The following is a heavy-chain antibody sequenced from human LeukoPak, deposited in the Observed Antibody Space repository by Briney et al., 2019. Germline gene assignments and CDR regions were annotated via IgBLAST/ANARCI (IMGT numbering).Heavy chain of an antibody. CDR3: ARRRIVGATHDAFDI. D-gene: IGHD1-26*01. J-gene: IGHJ3*02. Sequence: SETLSLTCAVYGGSFSGYYWSWIRQPPGKGLEWIEEINHSGSTNYNPSLKSRDTISVDTSKNQFSLKLSSVTAADTAVYYCARRRIVGATHDAFDIWGQGTMVTVSS. CDR1: GGSFSGYY. CDR2: INHSGST. V-gene: IGHV4-34*01.